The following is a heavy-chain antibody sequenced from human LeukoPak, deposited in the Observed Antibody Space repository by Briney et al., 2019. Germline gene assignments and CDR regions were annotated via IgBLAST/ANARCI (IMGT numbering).Heavy chain of an antibody. CDR2: ISSSSSYI. CDR3: ARDISSGSRDLGY. V-gene: IGHV3-21*01. CDR1: GFTFSSYS. D-gene: IGHD6-19*01. J-gene: IGHJ4*02. Sequence: GGSLRLSCAASGFTFSSYSMNWVRQAPGKGLEWVSSISSSSSYIYYADSVKGRFTISRDNAKNSLYLQMNSLRAEDTAVYYCARDISSGSRDLGYWGQGTLVAVSS.